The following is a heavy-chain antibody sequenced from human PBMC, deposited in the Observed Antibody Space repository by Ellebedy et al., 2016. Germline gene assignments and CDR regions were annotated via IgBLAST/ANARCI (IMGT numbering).Heavy chain of an antibody. CDR2: MSTSGTTI. V-gene: IGHV3-11*01. CDR3: ARFSFDTTGFFFGGNDAFDI. CDR1: GFTFSDYY. J-gene: IGHJ3*02. D-gene: IGHD3-22*01. Sequence: GESLKISCVASGFTFSDYYMSWIRQAPGKGLECISYMSTSGTTIYNADSVKGRFTISRDNAKNSVYLQMNNLRAEDTAMYYCARFSFDTTGFFFGGNDAFDIWGQGTMVTVSP.